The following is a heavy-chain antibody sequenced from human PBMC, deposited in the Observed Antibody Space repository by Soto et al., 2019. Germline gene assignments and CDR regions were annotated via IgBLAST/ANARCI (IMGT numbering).Heavy chain of an antibody. CDR3: AGGQQLVPGLN. D-gene: IGHD6-13*01. J-gene: IGHJ4*02. V-gene: IGHV1-3*01. CDR1: GYTFTSYA. CDR2: INAGNGNT. Sequence: ASVKVSCKASGYTFTSYAMHWVHQAPGQRLEWMGWINAGNGNTKYSQKFQGRVTITRDTSASTAYMELSSLRSEDTAMYYCAGGQQLVPGLNWGQGTLVTVSS.